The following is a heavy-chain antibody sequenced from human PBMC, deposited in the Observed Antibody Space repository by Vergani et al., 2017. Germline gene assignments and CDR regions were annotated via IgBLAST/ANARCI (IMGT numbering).Heavy chain of an antibody. J-gene: IGHJ6*03. D-gene: IGHD3-3*01. V-gene: IGHV4-30-2*01. Sequence: QLQLQESDPRLVNPSQTLSLTCTLSGDAISRDTYSWNWIRQPPGKPLEWIGSVYYSGTTYYNPSLGGRVTMSIDTSKNHFSLTLTSVTAADAAFYYCASAQTAYHREWSTDFFYMDVWGKGTTVTVSS. CDR1: GDAISRDTYS. CDR3: ASAQTAYHREWSTDFFYMDV. CDR2: VYYSGTT.